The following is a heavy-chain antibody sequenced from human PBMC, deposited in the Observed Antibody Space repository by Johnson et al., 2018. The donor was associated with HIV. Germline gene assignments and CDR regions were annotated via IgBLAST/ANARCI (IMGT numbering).Heavy chain of an antibody. V-gene: IGHV3-48*04. CDR1: GFTFSSYA. Sequence: MLLVESGGGLVQPGGSLRLSCAASGFTFSSYAMSWVRQAPGKGLEWVSAISSSGSTIYYADSVKGRFTISRDNAKNSLYLQMNSLRAEDTALYYCARPIFGVVSSPVDAFGVWGQGTMVTVSS. D-gene: IGHD3-3*01. CDR2: ISSSGSTI. J-gene: IGHJ3*01. CDR3: ARPIFGVVSSPVDAFGV.